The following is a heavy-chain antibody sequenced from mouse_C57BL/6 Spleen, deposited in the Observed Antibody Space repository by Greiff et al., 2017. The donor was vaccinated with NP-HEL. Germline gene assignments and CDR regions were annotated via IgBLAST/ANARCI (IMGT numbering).Heavy chain of an antibody. CDR2: IRNKANNHAT. CDR3: TRHYDYDGVPSYWYFDV. CDR1: GFTFSDAW. Sequence: EVQGVESGGGLVQPGGSMKLSCAASGFTFSDAWMDWVRQSPEKGLEWVAEIRNKANNHATYYAESVKGRFTISRDDSKSSVYLQMNSLRAEDTGIYYCTRHYDYDGVPSYWYFDVWGTGTTVTVSS. D-gene: IGHD2-4*01. V-gene: IGHV6-6*01. J-gene: IGHJ1*03.